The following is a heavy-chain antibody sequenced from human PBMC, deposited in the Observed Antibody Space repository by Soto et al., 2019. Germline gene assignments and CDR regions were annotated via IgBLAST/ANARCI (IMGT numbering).Heavy chain of an antibody. J-gene: IGHJ3*01. V-gene: IGHV3-30*18. CDR1: GFIFSNYA. Sequence: QVQLVESGGGVVQPGTSVRLSCAASGFIFSNYAMHWVHQAPGKGLEWVADISHDGRNKYHADSVGGRFTISRDNSKNTLYLQMDSLTAEDTALYYCAKLPDTILGLSVAHDAFAFWGQVTTVTVSS. D-gene: IGHD2-2*01. CDR3: AKLPDTILGLSVAHDAFAF. CDR2: ISHDGRNK.